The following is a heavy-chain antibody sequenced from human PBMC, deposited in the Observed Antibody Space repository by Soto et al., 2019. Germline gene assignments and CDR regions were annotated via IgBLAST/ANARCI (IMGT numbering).Heavy chain of an antibody. CDR3: ARDRGDFWSGYFNYYYYYYMDV. CDR1: GFTFSDYY. J-gene: IGHJ6*03. D-gene: IGHD3-3*01. Sequence: GGSLRLCWAASGFTFSDYYMSWIRQAPGKGLEWVSYISSSGSTIYYADSVQGRFTISRDTAKNSLYLQMNSLRAEDTAVYYCARDRGDFWSGYFNYYYYYYMDVWGKGTTVTVSS. CDR2: ISSSGSTI. V-gene: IGHV3-11*01.